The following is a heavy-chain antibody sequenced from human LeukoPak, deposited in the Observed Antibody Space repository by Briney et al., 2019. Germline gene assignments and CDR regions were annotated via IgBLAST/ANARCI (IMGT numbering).Heavy chain of an antibody. Sequence: GGSLRLSCAASGFTFSSYEMNWVRQAPGKGLEWVSYISSSGSTIYYADSVKGRFTISRDNAKNTLYLQMNSLRAEDTAVYYCAKGFLGNIDYWGQGTLVTVSS. J-gene: IGHJ4*02. CDR2: ISSSGSTI. CDR1: GFTFSSYE. CDR3: AKGFLGNIDY. V-gene: IGHV3-48*03. D-gene: IGHD1/OR15-1a*01.